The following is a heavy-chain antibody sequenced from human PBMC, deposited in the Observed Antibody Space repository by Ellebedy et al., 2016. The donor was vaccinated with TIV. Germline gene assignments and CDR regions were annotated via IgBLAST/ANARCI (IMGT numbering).Heavy chain of an antibody. Sequence: GESLKISXAASGFIFSNHNMNWVRQAPGKGLEWVAFINPSSTHIMYAASVKGRFTISRDNAKNSLYLQMNSLRPEDTAFYYCGKDMIPPPSNGYFLPDHWGQGTLVTVFS. CDR1: GFIFSNHN. J-gene: IGHJ5*02. V-gene: IGHV3-21*04. CDR3: GKDMIPPPSNGYFLPDH. D-gene: IGHD3-16*01. CDR2: INPSSTHI.